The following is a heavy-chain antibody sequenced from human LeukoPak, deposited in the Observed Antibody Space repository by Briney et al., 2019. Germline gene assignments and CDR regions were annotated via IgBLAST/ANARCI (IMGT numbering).Heavy chain of an antibody. Sequence: PGKSLRLSCAASGFTFNNYGMHWVRQAPGKGLEWVGRIKSKTDGGTTDYAAPVKGRFTISRDDSKNTLYLQMNSLKTEDTAVYYCTTTSGVDSSGFNYWGQGTLVTVSS. CDR3: TTTSGVDSSGFNY. J-gene: IGHJ4*02. CDR1: GFTFNNYG. V-gene: IGHV3-15*07. CDR2: IKSKTDGGTT. D-gene: IGHD6-19*01.